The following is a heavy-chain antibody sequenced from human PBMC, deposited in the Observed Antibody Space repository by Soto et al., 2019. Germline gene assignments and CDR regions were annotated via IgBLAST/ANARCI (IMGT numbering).Heavy chain of an antibody. CDR2: IKQDGSET. J-gene: IGHJ4*02. V-gene: IGHV3-7*01. CDR3: AREVGATY. D-gene: IGHD1-26*01. CDR1: GFTFSNCW. Sequence: EVQLVESGGGLVQPGGSLRLSCAASGFTFSNCWMTWVRQAPGKGLEWVANIKQDGSETYYVDSVKGRFTISRDNAKNSVYLQMNSLIAEDPAVYYCAREVGATYWGQGTLVTVSS.